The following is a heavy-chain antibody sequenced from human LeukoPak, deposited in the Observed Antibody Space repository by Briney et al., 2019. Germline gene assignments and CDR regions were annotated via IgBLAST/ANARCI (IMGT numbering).Heavy chain of an antibody. V-gene: IGHV1-3*03. CDR1: GYTFTSYA. Sequence: GASVKVSCKASGYTFTSYAMHWVRQAPGQRREWMGWINAGNGNTKYSQELQGRVTITRDTSASTAYMELSSLRSEDMAVYYCARGGYYNCNSFLDYWGQGTLVTVSS. J-gene: IGHJ4*02. D-gene: IGHD3-9*01. CDR2: INAGNGNT. CDR3: ARGGYYNCNSFLDY.